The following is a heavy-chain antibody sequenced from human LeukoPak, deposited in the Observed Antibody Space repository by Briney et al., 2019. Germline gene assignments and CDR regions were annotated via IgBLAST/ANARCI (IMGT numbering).Heavy chain of an antibody. J-gene: IGHJ3*02. CDR2: MNPNSGNT. Sequence: ASVKDSCKASGYTFTSYDINWVRQATGQGLEWMGWMNPNSGNTGYAQKFQGRVTITRNTSISTAYMELSSLRSEDTAVYYCARRLVARGQHDAFDIWGQGTMVTVSS. CDR3: ARRLVARGQHDAFDI. CDR1: GYTFTSYD. D-gene: IGHD2-15*01. V-gene: IGHV1-8*03.